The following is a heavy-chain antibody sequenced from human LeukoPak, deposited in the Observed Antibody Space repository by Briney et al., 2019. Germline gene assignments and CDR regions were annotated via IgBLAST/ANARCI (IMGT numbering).Heavy chain of an antibody. J-gene: IGHJ4*02. Sequence: ASVKVSCTASGYTFTGYYMHWVRQAPGQGLEWMGWIHPNSGGTKYAQRFQGRVTVTRDTSISTVCMELSRLRSDDTAVYYCARWGKYYYDSSGYYYWGQGTLVSVSS. CDR2: IHPNSGGT. V-gene: IGHV1-2*02. CDR3: ARWGKYYYDSSGYYY. CDR1: GYTFTGYY. D-gene: IGHD3-22*01.